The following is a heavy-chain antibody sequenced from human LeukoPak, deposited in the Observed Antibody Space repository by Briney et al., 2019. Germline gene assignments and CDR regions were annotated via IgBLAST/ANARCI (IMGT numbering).Heavy chain of an antibody. CDR1: GGSISSYY. V-gene: IGHV4-59*01. J-gene: IGHJ4*02. D-gene: IGHD3-10*01. CDR2: IYYSGST. CDR3: ARVRVRGVIDY. Sequence: SETLSFTCTVSGGSISSYYWSWIRQPPGKGLEWIGYIYYSGSTNYNPSLKSRVTISVDTSKNQFSLKLSSVTAADTAVYYCARVRVRGVIDYWGQGTLVTVSS.